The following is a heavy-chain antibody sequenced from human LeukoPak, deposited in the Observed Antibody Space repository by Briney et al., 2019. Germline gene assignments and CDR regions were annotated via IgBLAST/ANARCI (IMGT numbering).Heavy chain of an antibody. CDR2: ISSSSSYI. CDR1: GFTFSSYS. D-gene: IGHD2-15*01. J-gene: IGHJ3*02. V-gene: IGHV3-21*01. CDR3: ARVASGTAFDI. Sequence: GGSLRLSCAASGFTFSSYSMNWVRQAPGKGLEWASSISSSSSYIYYADSVKGRFTISRDNAKNSLYLQMNSLRAEDTAVYYCARVASGTAFDIWGQGTMVTVSS.